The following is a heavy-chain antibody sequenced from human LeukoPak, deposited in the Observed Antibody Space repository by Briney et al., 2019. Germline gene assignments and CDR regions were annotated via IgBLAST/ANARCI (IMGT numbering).Heavy chain of an antibody. J-gene: IGHJ4*02. Sequence: ASVKVSCKASGYTFTSYDINWVRQATGQGLEWMGWMNPNSGGTNYAQKFQGRVTMTRDTSISTAYMELSRLRSDDTAVYYCARTAYDRITMVRGVMGPNYYFDYWGQGTLVTVSS. CDR3: ARTAYDRITMVRGVMGPNYYFDY. CDR2: MNPNSGGT. V-gene: IGHV1-2*02. D-gene: IGHD3-10*01. CDR1: GYTFTSYD.